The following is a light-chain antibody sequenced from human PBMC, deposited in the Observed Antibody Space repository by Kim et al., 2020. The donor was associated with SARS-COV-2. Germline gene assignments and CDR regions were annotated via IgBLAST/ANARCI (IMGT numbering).Light chain of an antibody. V-gene: IGLV10-54*01. CDR1: EKDVDFEG. CDR3: SAWDSTLNSWV. CDR2: RNN. Sequence: LTARRTVRGSEKDVDFEGEARLQQYQGRPPKRLFDRNNHRASGIAERLSASRSGNAASLTITGLRPEDEADYYCSAWDSTLNSWVFGGGTQLTVL. J-gene: IGLJ3*02.